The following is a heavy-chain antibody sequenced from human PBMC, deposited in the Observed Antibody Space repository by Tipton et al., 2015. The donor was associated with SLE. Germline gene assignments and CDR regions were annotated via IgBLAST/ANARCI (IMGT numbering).Heavy chain of an antibody. CDR2: IYYSGST. Sequence: TLSLTCTVSGGSFSSYYWSWIRQPPGKGLEWIGYIYYSGSTNYNPSLKSRVTISVDTSKNQFSLKLSSVTAADTAVYYCARRINNGYYYSSGWYFDLWGRGTLVTVSS. CDR1: GGSFSSYY. V-gene: IGHV4-59*08. J-gene: IGHJ2*01. CDR3: ARRINNGYYYSSGWYFDL. D-gene: IGHD3-22*01.